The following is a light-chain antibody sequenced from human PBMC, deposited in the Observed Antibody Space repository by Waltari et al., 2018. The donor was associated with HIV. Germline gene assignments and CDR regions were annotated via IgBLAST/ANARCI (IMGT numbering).Light chain of an antibody. J-gene: IGKJ2*01. CDR1: QSIRAK. V-gene: IGKV3-15*01. CDR3: QQYDSGPRGIT. Sequence: EIVMTQSPPTLSVSPGQRVTLSCRASQSIRAKVAWYQQRPGQAPRLLIYEAATRPTGIPARLSGSGSGTEFTLTISSLQSEDFATYFCQQYDSGPRGITFGQGTMLEIK. CDR2: EAA.